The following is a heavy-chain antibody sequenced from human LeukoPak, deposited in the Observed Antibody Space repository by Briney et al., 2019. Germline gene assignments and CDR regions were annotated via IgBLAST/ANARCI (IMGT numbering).Heavy chain of an antibody. J-gene: IGHJ6*03. D-gene: IGHD2-15*01. V-gene: IGHV3-23*01. Sequence: GGSLRLSCAASGFTFSSYAMSWVRQAPGKGLEWVSAISGSGGSTYYADSVKGRFTISRDNSKNTLYLQMNSLRAEDTAVYYCARLGYCSGGSCYYYYYMDVWGKGTTVTVSS. CDR2: ISGSGGST. CDR3: ARLGYCSGGSCYYYYYMDV. CDR1: GFTFSSYA.